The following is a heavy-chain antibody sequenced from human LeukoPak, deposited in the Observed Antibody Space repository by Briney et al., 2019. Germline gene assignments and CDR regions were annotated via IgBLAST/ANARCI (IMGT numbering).Heavy chain of an antibody. J-gene: IGHJ4*02. CDR1: GFTFSNYV. CDR2: INGSGSFT. V-gene: IGHV3-23*01. D-gene: IGHD3-22*01. Sequence: HPGGSLRLSCAASGFTFSNYVMGWVRQDPGKGLQWVSIINGSGSFTSYADSVKGRLTISRDNSKNMLYLQMNSLRAEDTAVYYCARDFSTPDYYDSSGYIDYWGQGTLVTVSS. CDR3: ARDFSTPDYYDSSGYIDY.